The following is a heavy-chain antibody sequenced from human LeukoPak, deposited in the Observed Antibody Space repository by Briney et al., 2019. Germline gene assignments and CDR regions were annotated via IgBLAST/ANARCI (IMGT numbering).Heavy chain of an antibody. CDR1: GFPFSSYS. J-gene: IGHJ4*02. Sequence: PGGSLRLSCAASGFPFSSYSMHWVRQAPEKGLEWLSYISSSSTTIYNADSVRGRFTISRDNAKNSLFLHMNSLRAEDTAVYSCARGGGFCGSSSCYGIDSWGQGTLVTVSS. CDR3: ARGGGFCGSSSCYGIDS. CDR2: ISSSSTTI. V-gene: IGHV3-48*01. D-gene: IGHD2-2*01.